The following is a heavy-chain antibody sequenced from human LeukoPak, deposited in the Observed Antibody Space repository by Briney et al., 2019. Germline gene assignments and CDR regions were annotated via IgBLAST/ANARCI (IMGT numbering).Heavy chain of an antibody. D-gene: IGHD3-3*01. Sequence: PGGSLRLSCAASGFTFSAYWMTWVRQAPGKGLAWVANIIEGGDVKYHVDSVKGRLTISRDNAKNSLYLLMNSLRVEDTAVYYCARDQGFSYYFYYMDVWGKGTTVTVSS. J-gene: IGHJ6*03. CDR2: IIEGGDVK. CDR3: ARDQGFSYYFYYMDV. CDR1: GFTFSAYW. V-gene: IGHV3-7*01.